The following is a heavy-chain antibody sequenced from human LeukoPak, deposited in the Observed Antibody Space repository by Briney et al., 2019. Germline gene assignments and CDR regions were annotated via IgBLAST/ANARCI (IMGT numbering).Heavy chain of an antibody. D-gene: IGHD3-22*01. V-gene: IGHV3-48*03. CDR1: GFTFSSYE. J-gene: IGHJ4*02. Sequence: GGSLRLSCAASGFTFSSYEMNWVRQAPGKGLEWVSDISSSGSTIYYADSVKGRFTISRDNAKNSLYLQMNSLRAEDTAVYYCASPTYYYDSSGYYYPGLDWGQGTLVTVSS. CDR3: ASPTYYYDSSGYYYPGLD. CDR2: ISSSGSTI.